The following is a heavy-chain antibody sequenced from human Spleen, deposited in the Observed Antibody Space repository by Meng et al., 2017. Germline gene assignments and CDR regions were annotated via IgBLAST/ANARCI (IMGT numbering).Heavy chain of an antibody. V-gene: IGHV4-4*02. Sequence: QVQLQESGPGLVNPSETLSLTCAVAGDSITNYNWWSWVRQPPGKGLEWIGEIPHSGSSAYNPSLKSRVTMSIDKSKNQFSLTLTSVTAADTAVYYCTRGSGGSVWGQGTLVTVSS. D-gene: IGHD3-10*01. CDR1: GDSITNYNW. CDR3: TRGSGGSV. J-gene: IGHJ4*02. CDR2: IPHSGSS.